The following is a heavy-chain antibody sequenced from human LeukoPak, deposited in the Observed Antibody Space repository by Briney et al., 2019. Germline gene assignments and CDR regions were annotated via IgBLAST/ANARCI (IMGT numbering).Heavy chain of an antibody. Sequence: SVKVSCKASGGTFSSYAISWVRQAPGQGLEWMGRIIPILGIANYAQKFRGRVTITADKSTSTAYMELSSLRSEDTAVYYCARAHITSGIYYYYGMDVWGQGTTVTVSS. V-gene: IGHV1-69*04. CDR1: GGTFSSYA. D-gene: IGHD1-20*01. J-gene: IGHJ6*02. CDR2: IIPILGIA. CDR3: ARAHITSGIYYYYGMDV.